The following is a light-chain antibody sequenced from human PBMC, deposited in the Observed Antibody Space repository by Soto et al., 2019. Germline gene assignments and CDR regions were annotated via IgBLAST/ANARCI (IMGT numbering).Light chain of an antibody. CDR3: KNCFTVPYT. CDR2: DAS. V-gene: IGKV1-33*01. Sequence: DIQMTQSPSSLSASVGDRITITCQASQDISNRLNWYHQKPGKAPNLLIYDASNLAAGVQSGFSGSGSGTHFTFTITSLQPEDIGTYYCKNCFTVPYTFGQGTKVDIK. CDR1: QDISNR. J-gene: IGKJ2*01.